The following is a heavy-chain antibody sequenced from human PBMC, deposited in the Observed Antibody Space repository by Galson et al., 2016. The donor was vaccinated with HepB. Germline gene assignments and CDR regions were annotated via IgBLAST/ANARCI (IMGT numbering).Heavy chain of an antibody. V-gene: IGHV3-30*18. CDR3: AKAPNPGTTLYPLYY. Sequence: SLRLSCAASGFTFSHYGMHWVRQAPGKGLEWVAVISYDGSNKYSTESVKGRFTISRDNSKNTLFLQMNSLRVEDKAVYYCAKAPNPGTTLYPLYYWGQGILVTVSS. CDR2: ISYDGSNK. CDR1: GFTFSHYG. D-gene: IGHD1-7*01. J-gene: IGHJ4*02.